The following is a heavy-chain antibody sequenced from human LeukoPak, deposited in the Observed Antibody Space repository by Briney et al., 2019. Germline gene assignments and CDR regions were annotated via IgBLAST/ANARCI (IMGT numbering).Heavy chain of an antibody. CDR1: GGSISSYY. CDR2: IYYSGST. D-gene: IGHD6-6*01. V-gene: IGHV4-59*01. J-gene: IGHJ4*02. Sequence: PSETLSLTCTVSGGSISSYYWSWIRQPPGKGLEWIGYIYYSGSTNYNPSLKSRVTISVDTSKNQFSLKLSSVTAADTAVHYCARSYSSSSHYFDYWGQGTLVTVSS. CDR3: ARSYSSSSHYFDY.